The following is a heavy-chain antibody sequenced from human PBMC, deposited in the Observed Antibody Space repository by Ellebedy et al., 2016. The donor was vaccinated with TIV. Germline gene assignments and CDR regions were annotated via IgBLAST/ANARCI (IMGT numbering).Heavy chain of an antibody. J-gene: IGHJ4*02. CDR2: IDPSDSYS. CDR1: GYSFTSYW. Sequence: GESLKISXKGSGYSFTSYWINWVRQMPGKGLEWMAKIDPSDSYSKYSPSFQGHVTISADKSISTAYLHWSSLKASDTAMYYCAREFRVGTTTGFGYWGRGTLVTVSS. CDR3: AREFRVGTTTGFGY. V-gene: IGHV5-10-1*01. D-gene: IGHD1-26*01.